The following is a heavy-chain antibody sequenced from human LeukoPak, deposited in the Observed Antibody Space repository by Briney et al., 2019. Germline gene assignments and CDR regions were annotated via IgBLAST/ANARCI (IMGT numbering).Heavy chain of an antibody. J-gene: IGHJ4*02. CDR1: GFTFSRYS. CDR3: ARAGGSTVSHSDY. CDR2: ISSSTSYI. Sequence: GGSLRLSCAASGFTFSRYSMNWIRQAPGKGLEWVSSISSSTSYIYYADSVKGRFTISKDNAKNSLYLQMNSLRAEDTAVYYCARAGGSTVSHSDYWGQGTLVTVSS. V-gene: IGHV3-21*01. D-gene: IGHD4-17*01.